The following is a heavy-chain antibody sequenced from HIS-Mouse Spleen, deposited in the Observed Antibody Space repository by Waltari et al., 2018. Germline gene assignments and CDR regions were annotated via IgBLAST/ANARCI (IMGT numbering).Heavy chain of an antibody. Sequence: QLQLQESGPGLVKPSETLSLTCTVSGGSISSSSSYWGWIRQPPGKGLEWIGSIYYSWSTYYNPSLKSRVTISVDTSKNQFSLKLSSVTAADTAVYYCAREIPYSSSWYDWYFDLWGRGTLVTVSS. V-gene: IGHV4-39*07. J-gene: IGHJ2*01. D-gene: IGHD6-13*01. CDR1: GGSISSSSSY. CDR3: AREIPYSSSWYDWYFDL. CDR2: IYYSWST.